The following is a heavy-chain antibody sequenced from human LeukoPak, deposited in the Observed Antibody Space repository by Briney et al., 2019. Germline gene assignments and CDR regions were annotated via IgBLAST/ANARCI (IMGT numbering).Heavy chain of an antibody. CDR3: ARLIRDYGFWSGYYVYYGMDV. V-gene: IGHV4-59*08. CDR1: GGSISSYY. J-gene: IGHJ6*02. Sequence: SETLSLTCTVSGGSISSYYWSWIRQPPGKGLEWIGYIYYSGSTNYNPSLKSRVTISVDTSKNQFSLKLSSVTAADTAVYYCARLIRDYGFWSGYYVYYGMDVWGQGTTVTVSS. D-gene: IGHD3-3*01. CDR2: IYYSGST.